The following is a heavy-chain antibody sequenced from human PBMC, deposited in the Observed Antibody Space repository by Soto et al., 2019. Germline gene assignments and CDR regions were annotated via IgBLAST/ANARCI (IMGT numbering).Heavy chain of an antibody. CDR3: ARLGWGAIFGVARHFDY. Sequence: QLQLQESGPGLVKPSETLSLTCTVSGDSMSSSNYHWGWIRQPPGKGLEWIGSIYYSGSTYYNPSLMSRVTIAIDTSQNQFSRELTAVTAADTAVYYCARLGWGAIFGVARHFDYWGLGVLVTVSS. D-gene: IGHD3-3*01. CDR2: IYYSGST. CDR1: GDSMSSSNYH. J-gene: IGHJ4*02. V-gene: IGHV4-39*01.